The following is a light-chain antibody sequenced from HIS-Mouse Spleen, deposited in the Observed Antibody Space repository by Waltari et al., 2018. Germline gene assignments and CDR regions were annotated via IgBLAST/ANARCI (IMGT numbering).Light chain of an antibody. CDR1: HSISSY. Sequence: DIQMTQSPSSLSASVGDRVTITCRAIHSISSYLNWYQQKPGKAPKLLIYAASSLQSGVPSRFSGSGSGTEFTLTISSLQPEDFATYYCQQSYSTREINRYFGGGTKVEIK. V-gene: IGKV1-39*01. J-gene: IGKJ4*01. CDR3: QQSYSTREINRY. CDR2: AAS.